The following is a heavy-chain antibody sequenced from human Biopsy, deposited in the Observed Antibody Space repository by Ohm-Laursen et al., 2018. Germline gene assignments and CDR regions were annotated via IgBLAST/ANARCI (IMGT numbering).Heavy chain of an antibody. CDR2: INPSGGST. CDR3: ARNAWPTLSTMIVVVKGFNWFDP. D-gene: IGHD3-22*01. J-gene: IGHJ5*02. Sequence: KVSCKASGYTFTSYYMHWVRQAPGQGLEWMGIINPSGGSTTYAQKFQGRVTMTRDTSTSTVYMELSSLRSEDTAVYYCARNAWPTLSTMIVVVKGFNWFDPWGQGTLVTVSS. CDR1: GYTFTSYY. V-gene: IGHV1-46*01.